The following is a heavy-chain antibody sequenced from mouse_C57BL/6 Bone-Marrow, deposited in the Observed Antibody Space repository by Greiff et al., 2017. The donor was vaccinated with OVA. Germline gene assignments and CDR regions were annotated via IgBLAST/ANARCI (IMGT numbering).Heavy chain of an antibody. J-gene: IGHJ2*01. V-gene: IGHV14-4*01. CDR1: GFNIKDDY. D-gene: IGHD2-4*01. CDR3: TTWDYGDY. CDR2: IDPENGDT. Sequence: VQLQQSGAELVRPGASVKLSCTASGFNIKDDYMHWVKQRPEQGLEWIGWIDPENGDTEYASKFQGKATITADTSSNTADLQLSSLTSEDTAVYYCTTWDYGDYWGQGTTLTVSS.